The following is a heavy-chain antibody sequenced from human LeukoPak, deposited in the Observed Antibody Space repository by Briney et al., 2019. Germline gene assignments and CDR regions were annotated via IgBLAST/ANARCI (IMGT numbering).Heavy chain of an antibody. CDR2: IKQDGSEK. Sequence: QSGGSLRLSCAASGFTFSSYAMSWVRQAPGKGLEWVANIKQDGSEKYYVDSVKGRFTISRDNAKNSLYLQMNSLRAEDTAVYYCARDIYSSSEFDYWGQETLVTVSS. V-gene: IGHV3-7*01. CDR1: GFTFSSYA. D-gene: IGHD6-13*01. J-gene: IGHJ4*02. CDR3: ARDIYSSSEFDY.